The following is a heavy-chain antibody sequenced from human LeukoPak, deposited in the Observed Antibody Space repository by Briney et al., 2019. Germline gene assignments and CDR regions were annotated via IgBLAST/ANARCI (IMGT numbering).Heavy chain of an antibody. V-gene: IGHV4-30-2*01. CDR1: GGSISSGGYS. CDR3: ARSGYSYGSEFDC. Sequence: SETLSLTCAVSGGSISSGGYSWSWIRQPPGKGLEWIGYIYHSGSTYYNPSLKSRVTISVDRSKNQFSLKLSSVTAADTAVYYCARSGYSYGSEFDCWGQGTLVTVSS. J-gene: IGHJ4*02. CDR2: IYHSGST. D-gene: IGHD5-18*01.